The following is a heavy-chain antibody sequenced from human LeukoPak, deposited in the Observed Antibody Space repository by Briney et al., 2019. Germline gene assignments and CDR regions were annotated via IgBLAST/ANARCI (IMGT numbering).Heavy chain of an antibody. D-gene: IGHD1-26*01. J-gene: IGHJ4*02. V-gene: IGHV3-66*01. CDR1: GFSVSSNY. CDR2: IYSGGTT. Sequence: GGSLRLSCAASGFSVSSNYMSWVRQAPGKGLEWVSVIYSGGTTYYADSVKGRFTISRDNSKNTLHLQMNSLRAEDTAVYYCAKNSGSQGVDYWGQGTLVTVSS. CDR3: AKNSGSQGVDY.